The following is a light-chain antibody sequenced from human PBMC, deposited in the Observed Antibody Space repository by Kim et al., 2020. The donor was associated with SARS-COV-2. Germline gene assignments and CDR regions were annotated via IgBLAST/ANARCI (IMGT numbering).Light chain of an antibody. V-gene: IGLV1-44*01. CDR1: TGKVERMA. CDR3: AAWDDSLNGLYV. CDR2: SNN. J-gene: IGLJ1*01. Sequence: QMAPSYCSGSTGKVERMAVNWDRRVQETAPNLLILSNNQRTSGVPDRFSGSKSGTSASLAISGLQSEDESDYYCAAWDDSLNGLYVFGTGTKVTVL.